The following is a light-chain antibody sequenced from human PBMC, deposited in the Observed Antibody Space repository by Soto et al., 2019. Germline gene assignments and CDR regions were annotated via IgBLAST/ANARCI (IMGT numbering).Light chain of an antibody. CDR3: QQYNNWPIT. Sequence: EIVMTRSPATLSVSAGETSTLSCKTSQSVDSLLAWYQQKPGQAPRLLIYRASTRTTGIPARFSGSGSGTEFTLTINSLQSEDFAVYYCQQYNNWPITFGQGTRLETK. CDR1: QSVDSL. CDR2: RAS. V-gene: IGKV3-15*01. J-gene: IGKJ5*01.